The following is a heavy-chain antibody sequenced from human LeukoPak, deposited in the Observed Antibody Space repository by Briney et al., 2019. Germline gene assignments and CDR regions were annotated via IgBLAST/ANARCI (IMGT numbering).Heavy chain of an antibody. CDR3: ARHRAYYYGSGSHNQTFYYYYYGMDV. CDR2: IYYSGTN. J-gene: IGHJ6*02. CDR1: GASISSYC. V-gene: IGHV4-59*08. D-gene: IGHD3-10*01. Sequence: SETLSLTCPVSGASISSYCWSWIRQPPGKGLGCLGYIYYSGTNHYSTSFKSRVIISVDACKNQFSLKLSSVTAADTAVYYCARHRAYYYGSGSHNQTFYYYYYGMDVGGRGTTVTVSS.